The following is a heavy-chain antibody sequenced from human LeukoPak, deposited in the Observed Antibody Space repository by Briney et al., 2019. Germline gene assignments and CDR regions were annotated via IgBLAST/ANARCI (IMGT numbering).Heavy chain of an antibody. CDR1: GFTFSSYS. J-gene: IGHJ4*02. CDR3: ARARWLQPYFDY. Sequence: GRSLRLSCAASGFTFSSYSMNWVRQAPGKGLEWVSSISSSSYIYYADSVKGRFTISRDNSKNTLYLQMNSLRAEDTAVYYCARARWLQPYFDYWGQGTLVTVSS. CDR2: ISSSSYI. D-gene: IGHD5-24*01. V-gene: IGHV3-21*04.